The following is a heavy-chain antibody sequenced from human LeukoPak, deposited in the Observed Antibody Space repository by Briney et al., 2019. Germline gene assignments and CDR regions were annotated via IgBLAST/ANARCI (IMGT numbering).Heavy chain of an antibody. J-gene: IGHJ3*02. D-gene: IGHD3-9*01. V-gene: IGHV3-30*04. CDR1: GFTFSSYA. Sequence: GGSLRLSCAASGFTFSSYAMHWVRQAPGKGLEWVAVISYDGSNKYYADSVKGRFTISRDNSKNTLYLQMNSLRAEDTAVYYCAKGPIYDILTGWRKTHNAFDIWGQGTMVTVSS. CDR3: AKGPIYDILTGWRKTHNAFDI. CDR2: ISYDGSNK.